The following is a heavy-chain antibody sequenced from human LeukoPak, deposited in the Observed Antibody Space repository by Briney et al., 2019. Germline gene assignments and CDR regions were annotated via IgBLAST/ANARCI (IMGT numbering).Heavy chain of an antibody. CDR2: IYHSGTT. V-gene: IGHV4-4*02. CDR3: ASCLFDYYYFDQ. D-gene: IGHD3-10*01. J-gene: IGHJ4*02. CDR1: GDTITSHNW. Sequence: SETLSLTCAVSGDTITSHNWWSWVRQSPGKGLEWIGEIYHSGTTKYSPSLKSRVTISVDTSKNQLSLRLTSVTAADTVVYFCASCLFDYYYFDQWGQGTRVTVSS.